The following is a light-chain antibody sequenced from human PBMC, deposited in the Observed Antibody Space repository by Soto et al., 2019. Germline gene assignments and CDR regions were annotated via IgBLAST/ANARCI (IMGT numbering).Light chain of an antibody. CDR3: QSNDGSNQI. CDR1: SGSIATNY. J-gene: IGLJ2*01. V-gene: IGLV6-57*04. Sequence: NFMLTQPHSVSESPGRTVTISCTCSSGSIATNYVQWYQQRPGSAPTTVIFETNQRPSAVPDRFSGSIDGSSNSASLTISGLKTEDEADYHCQSNDGSNQIFGGGTKLTVL. CDR2: ETN.